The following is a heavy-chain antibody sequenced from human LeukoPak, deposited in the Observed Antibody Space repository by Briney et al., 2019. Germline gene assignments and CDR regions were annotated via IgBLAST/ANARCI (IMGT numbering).Heavy chain of an antibody. D-gene: IGHD3-10*01. CDR1: GGTFSSYA. Sequence: SVKVSCKASGGTFSSYAISWVRQAPGQGLEWMGGIIPIFGTANYAQKFQGRVTITTDESTSTAYMELSSLGPEDTAVYYCARGLWFGELLSVDYYYYYMDVWGKGTTVTVSS. CDR3: ARGLWFGELLSVDYYYYYMDV. CDR2: IIPIFGTA. V-gene: IGHV1-69*05. J-gene: IGHJ6*03.